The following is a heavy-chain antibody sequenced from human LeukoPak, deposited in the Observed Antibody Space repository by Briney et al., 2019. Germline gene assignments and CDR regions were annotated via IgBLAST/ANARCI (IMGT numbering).Heavy chain of an antibody. CDR2: IYYSGST. Sequence: SETLSLTCTVSGGSISSSSYYWGWIRQPPGKGLEWIGSIYYSGSTYYNPSLKSRVTISVDTSKNQFPLKLSSVTAADTAVYYCARHQDYGDYGEIDPWGQGTLVTVSS. J-gene: IGHJ5*02. D-gene: IGHD4-17*01. V-gene: IGHV4-39*01. CDR3: ARHQDYGDYGEIDP. CDR1: GGSISSSSYY.